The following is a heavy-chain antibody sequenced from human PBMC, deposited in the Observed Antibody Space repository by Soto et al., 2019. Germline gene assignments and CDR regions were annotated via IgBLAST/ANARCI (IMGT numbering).Heavy chain of an antibody. D-gene: IGHD4-17*01. V-gene: IGHV1-69*04. J-gene: IGHJ4*02. CDR3: AREATVTTGSNYFDY. Sequence: ASVKVSCKASGGTFSTYTISWVRQAPGQGLEWMGRIIPILGMANYAQNFQGRVTITADKSTSTAYMELSSLRSEDTAVYYCAREATVTTGSNYFDYWGQGTLVTVSS. CDR1: GGTFSTYT. CDR2: IIPILGMA.